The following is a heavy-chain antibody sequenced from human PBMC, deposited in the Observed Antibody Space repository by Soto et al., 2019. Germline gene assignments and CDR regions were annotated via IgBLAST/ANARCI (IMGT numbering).Heavy chain of an antibody. J-gene: IGHJ4*02. CDR1: GGSINSGGYY. CDR3: ARDPRNQYGYGYLAPPS. D-gene: IGHD5-18*01. Sequence: SETLSLTCTVSGGSINSGGYYWSWIRQHPGKGLEWIGYIYYSGSTYYNPSLKSRVTISVDTSKNQFSLKLSSVTAADTAVYYCARDPRNQYGYGYLAPPSWGQGTLVPVSS. V-gene: IGHV4-31*03. CDR2: IYYSGST.